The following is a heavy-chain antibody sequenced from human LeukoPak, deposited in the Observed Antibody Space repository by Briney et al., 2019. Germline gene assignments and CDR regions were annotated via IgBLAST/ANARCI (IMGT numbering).Heavy chain of an antibody. J-gene: IGHJ5*02. D-gene: IGHD2/OR15-2a*01. V-gene: IGHV3-33*01. CDR1: GLTLADDG. Sequence: PGGSLRLSSTASGLTLADDGMRGVRQAPGKGLDWVALIWDDGNNKYYADSVKGRFTISRDKSKNKLYLQMNSLIAGDTAVYDCAIGNSEGRLNWVDHWGQGTLVTVSS. CDR2: IWDDGNNK. CDR3: AIGNSEGRLNWVDH.